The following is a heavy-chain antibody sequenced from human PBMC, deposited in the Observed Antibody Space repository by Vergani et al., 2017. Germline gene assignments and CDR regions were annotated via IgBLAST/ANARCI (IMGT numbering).Heavy chain of an antibody. V-gene: IGHV4-59*01. CDR2: IYYSGST. Sequence: QVQLQESGPGLVKPSQTLSLTCTVSGGSISSYYWSWIRQPPGKGLEWIGDIYYSGSTNYNPSLKSRVTISVDTSKNQFSLKLSSVTAADTAVYYCARSPRAGWWFDPWGQGTLVTVSS. CDR3: ARSPRAGWWFDP. J-gene: IGHJ5*02. D-gene: IGHD6-19*01. CDR1: GGSISSYY.